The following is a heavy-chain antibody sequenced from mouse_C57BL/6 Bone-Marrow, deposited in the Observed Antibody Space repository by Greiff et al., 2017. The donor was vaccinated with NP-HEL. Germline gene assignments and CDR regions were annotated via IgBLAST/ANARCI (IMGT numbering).Heavy chain of an antibody. CDR1: GFTFSDYG. J-gene: IGHJ3*01. CDR2: ISSGSSTI. CDR3: ARKSIYYDYGGFAY. V-gene: IGHV5-17*01. Sequence: EVQGVESGGGLVKPGGSLKLSCAASGFTFSDYGMHWVRQAPEKGLEWVAYISSGSSTIYYADTVKGRFTISRDNAKNTLFLQMTSLRSEDTAMYYCARKSIYYDYGGFAYWGQGTLVTVSA. D-gene: IGHD2-4*01.